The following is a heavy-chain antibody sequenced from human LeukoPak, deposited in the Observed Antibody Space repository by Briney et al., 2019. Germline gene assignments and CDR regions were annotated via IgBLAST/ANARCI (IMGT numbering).Heavy chain of an antibody. V-gene: IGHV3-74*01. CDR2: INSDGSST. CDR1: GFTFSSYW. CDR3: ARGDNSGPDYYYYMDV. J-gene: IGHJ6*03. Sequence: GGSLRLSCAASGFTFSSYWMHWVRQAPGKGLVWVSRINSDGSSTSYADSVKGRFTISRDNAKSSLYLQMNSLRDEDTAVYYCARGDNSGPDYYYYMDVWGKGTTVTISS. D-gene: IGHD6-19*01.